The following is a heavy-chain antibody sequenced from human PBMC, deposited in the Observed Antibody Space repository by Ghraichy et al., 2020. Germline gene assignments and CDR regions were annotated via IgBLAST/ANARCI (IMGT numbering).Heavy chain of an antibody. CDR1: GYTFTSYG. Sequence: ASLKVSCKASGYTFTSYGISWVRQAPGQGLEWMGWISAYNGNTNYAQKLQGRVTMTTDTSTSTAYMELRSLRSDDTAVYYCAREGDFWSGPSPPWDVWGQGTTVTVSS. V-gene: IGHV1-18*01. J-gene: IGHJ6*02. D-gene: IGHD3-3*01. CDR2: ISAYNGNT. CDR3: AREGDFWSGPSPPWDV.